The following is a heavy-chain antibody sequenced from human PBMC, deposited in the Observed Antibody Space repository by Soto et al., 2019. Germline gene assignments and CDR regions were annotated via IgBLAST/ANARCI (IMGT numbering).Heavy chain of an antibody. J-gene: IGHJ6*02. V-gene: IGHV5-10-1*01. Sequence: PGESLKISCKGSGYSFTSYWISWVRQMPGKGLEWMGRIDPSDSYTNYSPSFQGPVTIPPDKSISPAYLQWSSLKASDTAMYYCARLICYYSMDVWGQGTTVTVSS. CDR2: IDPSDSYT. D-gene: IGHD2-15*01. CDR1: GYSFTSYW. CDR3: ARLICYYSMDV.